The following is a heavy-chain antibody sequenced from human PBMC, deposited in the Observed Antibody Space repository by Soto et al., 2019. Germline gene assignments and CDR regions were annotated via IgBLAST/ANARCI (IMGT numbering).Heavy chain of an antibody. CDR2: ISYSGTT. D-gene: IGHD3-10*01. Sequence: SETLSLTCTVSGGSISSYYWSWIRQTPGKRLEWIGYISYSGTTNYNTSLKSRVTISVDASKNQFSLQLRSVSAADTAVYFCARSGSGTYPAYYYYGMDVWGQGTTVTVSS. J-gene: IGHJ6*02. V-gene: IGHV4-59*01. CDR3: ARSGSGTYPAYYYYGMDV. CDR1: GGSISSYY.